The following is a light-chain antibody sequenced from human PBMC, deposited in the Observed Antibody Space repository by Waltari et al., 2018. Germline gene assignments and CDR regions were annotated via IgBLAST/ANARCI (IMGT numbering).Light chain of an antibody. V-gene: IGKV2-28*01. CDR2: GGS. J-gene: IGKJ1*01. Sequence: DIVMTQSPPSLPVIPGEPASLTCTSSQSLLGSEGYNYVNWYLQKPGQSPQLLLYGGSIRASGVPDRFSGSGSGTHFTLKISRVEADDVGLYYCMQALRSPWTFGQGTRLDMK. CDR1: QSLLGSEGYNY. CDR3: MQALRSPWT.